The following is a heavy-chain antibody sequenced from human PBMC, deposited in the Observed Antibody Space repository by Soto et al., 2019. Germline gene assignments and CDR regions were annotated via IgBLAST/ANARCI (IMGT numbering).Heavy chain of an antibody. CDR3: VRAAGYSGNDYVYYYGMDV. Sequence: QVQLVESGGGVVQPGRSLRLSCAASGFTFSTYDMHWVRQAPGKGLEWVALVWYDGRNKEYADSVRGRFTISRDNSKNTLYLQMNSLRDEDTAVYYCVRAAGYSGNDYVYYYGMDVWGQGTTVTVSS. D-gene: IGHD5-12*01. V-gene: IGHV3-33*01. CDR2: VWYDGRNK. J-gene: IGHJ6*02. CDR1: GFTFSTYD.